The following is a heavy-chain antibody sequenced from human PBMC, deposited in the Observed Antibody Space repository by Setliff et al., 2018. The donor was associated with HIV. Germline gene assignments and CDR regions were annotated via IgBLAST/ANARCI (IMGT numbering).Heavy chain of an antibody. CDR3: ARVRVGSNPLDY. J-gene: IGHJ4*02. CDR1: GYTFPNYG. V-gene: IGHV1-18*01. Sequence: ASVKVSCKGSGYTFPNYGITWVRQAPGQGLEWMGWISAYTANTNYAQNLQGRVTLTTDTSTSTAYMELRSLRSYDTAVYYCARVRVGSNPLDYWGQGTLVTISS. CDR2: ISAYTANT. D-gene: IGHD1-26*01.